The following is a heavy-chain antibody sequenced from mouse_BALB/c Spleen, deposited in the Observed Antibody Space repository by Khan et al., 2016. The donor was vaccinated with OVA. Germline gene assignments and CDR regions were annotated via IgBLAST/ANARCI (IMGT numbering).Heavy chain of an antibody. J-gene: IGHJ2*01. D-gene: IGHD2-3*01. CDR1: GYTFTDYS. CDR2: INTETGEP. CDR3: AMDGYDYFDY. V-gene: IGHV9-2-1*01. Sequence: QIQLVQSGPKLKKPGETVKISCKASGYTFTDYSMHWVKQAPGKGLKWMGWINTETGEPTYADDFKGRFAFSLETSSSTAYLQINNLKNEDSATYFCAMDGYDYFDYWGQGTTLTVSS.